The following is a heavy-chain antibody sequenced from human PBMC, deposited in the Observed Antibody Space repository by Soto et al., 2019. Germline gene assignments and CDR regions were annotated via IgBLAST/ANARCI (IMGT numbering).Heavy chain of an antibody. CDR2: IYWDDDK. Sequence: QITLKESGPTLVKPTQTLTLTCTFSGFSLSTSGVGVGWIRQPPGKALEWLALIYWDDDKRYSPSLKSRLTITKYTXKXEVVLTMTNMDPVDTATYYCAHPLFDWLFGMGWFDPWGQGTLVTVSS. CDR3: AHPLFDWLFGMGWFDP. V-gene: IGHV2-5*02. J-gene: IGHJ5*02. CDR1: GFSLSTSGVG. D-gene: IGHD3-9*01.